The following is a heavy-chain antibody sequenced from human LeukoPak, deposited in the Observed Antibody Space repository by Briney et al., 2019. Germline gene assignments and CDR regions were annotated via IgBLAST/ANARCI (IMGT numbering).Heavy chain of an antibody. CDR2: ISSNGGST. J-gene: IGHJ4*02. CDR1: GVTFSDYS. Sequence: PGGSLRRSCSASGVTFSDYSKHWVRQAPGKGLEYVSAISSNGGSTYYASSVKGRFTISRDNSKNTLYLHMHSLRADDTALYYCAKDLHGAFDYWGQGILVTVSS. CDR3: AKDLHGAFDY. D-gene: IGHD3-10*01. V-gene: IGHV3-64*01.